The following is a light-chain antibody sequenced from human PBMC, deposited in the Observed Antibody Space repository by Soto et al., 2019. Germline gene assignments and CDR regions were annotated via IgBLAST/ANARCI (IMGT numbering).Light chain of an antibody. J-gene: IGLJ2*01. Sequence: SYELTQPPSVSLAPGQTARVTCGGNNIGSKSVHWYQQKPGQAPVLVVYDNRDRPSGIPERFSGSNSGNTATLTISRVEAGDEADYYCQVWDSGSDHVLFGGGTKLTVL. CDR2: DNR. CDR3: QVWDSGSDHVL. CDR1: NIGSKS. V-gene: IGLV3-21*02.